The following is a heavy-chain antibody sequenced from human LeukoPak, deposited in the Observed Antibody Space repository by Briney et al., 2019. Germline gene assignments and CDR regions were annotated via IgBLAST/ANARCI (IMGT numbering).Heavy chain of an antibody. J-gene: IGHJ6*02. CDR3: ARIEGGGDYGVYYYYGMDV. V-gene: IGHV1-8*01. Sequence: ASVKVSCKASGYTFISYDINWVRQATGQGLEWMGWMNPNSGNTGYAQKFQGRVTMTRNTSISTAYMELSSLRSEDTAVYYCARIEGGGDYGVYYYYGMDVWGQGTTVTVSS. D-gene: IGHD4-17*01. CDR1: GYTFISYD. CDR2: MNPNSGNT.